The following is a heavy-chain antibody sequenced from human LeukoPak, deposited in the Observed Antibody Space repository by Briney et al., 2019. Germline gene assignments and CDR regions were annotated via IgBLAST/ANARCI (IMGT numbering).Heavy chain of an antibody. CDR3: ARAWTGDY. CDR1: GLSVSDNY. J-gene: IGHJ4*02. Sequence: PGGSLRLSCAASGLSVSDNYMTWVRQAPGKGLDWVSIIYPNGRTYHADSVKGRFTISRDNSKNTLNLQMNSLRVEDTAVYYCARAWTGDYWGQGTLVTVSS. D-gene: IGHD3/OR15-3a*01. CDR2: IYPNGRT. V-gene: IGHV3-53*01.